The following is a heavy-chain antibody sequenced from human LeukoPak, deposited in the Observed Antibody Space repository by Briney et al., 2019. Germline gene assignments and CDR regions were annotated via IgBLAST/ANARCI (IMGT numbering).Heavy chain of an antibody. V-gene: IGHV3-23*01. CDR2: ISGSGGST. J-gene: IGHJ4*02. CDR1: GFTFSSYA. CDR3: AKCGGSSSGWSFPTFDY. Sequence: GGSLRLSCAASGFTFSSYAMSWVRQAPGKGLEWVSAISGSGGSTYYADSVKGRFTISRDNSKNTLYLQMNSLRAEDTAVYYCAKCGGSSSGWSFPTFDYWGQGTLVTVSS. D-gene: IGHD6-19*01.